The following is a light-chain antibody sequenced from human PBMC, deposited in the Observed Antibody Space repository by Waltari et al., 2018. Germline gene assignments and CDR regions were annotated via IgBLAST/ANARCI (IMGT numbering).Light chain of an antibody. CDR3: QEYYSTPLT. CDR2: WAS. CDR1: QSVLYSSNNKNY. J-gene: IGKJ2*01. V-gene: IGKV4-1*01. Sequence: DIVMTQSPDSLAVSLGERATIHCKSSQSVLYSSNNKNYLAWYQQKPGQPPKLIISWASTRESGVPERFSGSGSGTDFTLTISSLQAEDVAVYYCQEYYSTPLTFGQGTKLEIK.